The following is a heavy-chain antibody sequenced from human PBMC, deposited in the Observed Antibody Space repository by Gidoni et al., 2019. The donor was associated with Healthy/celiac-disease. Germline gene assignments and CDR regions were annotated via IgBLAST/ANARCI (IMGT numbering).Heavy chain of an antibody. CDR2: ITPNSDGT. CDR1: GYTFTGYY. CDR3: ARDRRIQLRAGGGMDV. D-gene: IGHD5-18*01. J-gene: IGHJ6*02. Sequence: QVQLVQSGAEVKKPGASVKVSCKASGYTFTGYYMHWVRQAPGQGLECMGWITPNSDGTNYAQKFQGWVTMTRETSISTAYMELSRLRADDTAVYYCARDRRIQLRAGGGMDVWGQGTTVTVSS. V-gene: IGHV1-2*04.